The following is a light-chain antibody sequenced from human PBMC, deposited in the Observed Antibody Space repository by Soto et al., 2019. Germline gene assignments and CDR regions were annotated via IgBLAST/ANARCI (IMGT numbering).Light chain of an antibody. J-gene: IGKJ5*01. CDR3: QRIT. CDR2: GAS. V-gene: IGKV3D-15*01. CDR1: QSVSSN. Sequence: EIVMTQSPATLSVSPGERATLSCRASQSVSSNLAWYQHKPGQAPRLLIYGASNRATGIPDRFSGSGSGTDFTLTISRLEPEDSAVYYCQRITFGQGTRLEIK.